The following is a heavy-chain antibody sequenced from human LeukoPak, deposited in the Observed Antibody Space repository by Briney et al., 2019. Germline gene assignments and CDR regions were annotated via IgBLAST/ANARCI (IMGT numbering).Heavy chain of an antibody. D-gene: IGHD3-9*01. V-gene: IGHV3-21*01. Sequence: GGSLRLSCAASRFTFSSYSMNWVRQAPGKGLEWVSSISSSGSYIYYADSVKGRFTISRDNAKNSLYLQMNSLRAEDTAVYYCARVASPYYDILTGYYPVYYFDYWGQGTLVTVSS. CDR1: RFTFSSYS. CDR2: ISSSGSYI. CDR3: ARVASPYYDILTGYYPVYYFDY. J-gene: IGHJ4*02.